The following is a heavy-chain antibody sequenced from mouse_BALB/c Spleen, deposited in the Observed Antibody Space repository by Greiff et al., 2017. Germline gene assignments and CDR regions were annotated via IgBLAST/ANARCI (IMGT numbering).Heavy chain of an antibody. CDR2: ISYSGST. CDR3: ARYYYGSSSQYYFDY. CDR1: GDSITSGY. D-gene: IGHD1-1*01. Sequence: EVHLVESGPSLVKPSQTLSLTCSVTGDSITSGYWNWIRKFPGNKLEYMGYISYSGSTYYNPSLKSRISITRDTSKNQYYLQLNSVTTEDTATYYCARYYYGSSSQYYFDYWGQGTTLTVSS. V-gene: IGHV3-8*02. J-gene: IGHJ2*01.